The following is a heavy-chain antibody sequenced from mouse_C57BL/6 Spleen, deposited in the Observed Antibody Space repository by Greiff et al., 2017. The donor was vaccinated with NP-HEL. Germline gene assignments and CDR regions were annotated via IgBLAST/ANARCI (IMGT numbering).Heavy chain of an antibody. J-gene: IGHJ2*01. D-gene: IGHD1-1*01. CDR2: ISSGGSYT. CDR3: ARHIGRSYGYLDY. V-gene: IGHV5-6*01. CDR1: GFTFSSYG. Sequence: VQLKESGGDLVKPGGSLKLSCAASGFTFSSYGMSWVRQTPDKRLEWVATISSGGSYTYYPDSVKGRFTISRDNAKNTLYLQMSSLKSEDTAMYYCARHIGRSYGYLDYWGQGTTLTVSS.